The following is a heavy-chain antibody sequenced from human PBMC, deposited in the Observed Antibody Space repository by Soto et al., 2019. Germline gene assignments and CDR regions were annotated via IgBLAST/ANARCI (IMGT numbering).Heavy chain of an antibody. Sequence: QVQLVQSGAEEKKPGASVKVSCKASGYPFSNYAMHWVRQAPGQGLEWMGWINAGNGNSEYSQKFQGRVTITRDTSANTAYMELDSLRSEDTAVYYCATSTYCSSSTCYQWYGMDVWGQGTTVTVSS. CDR1: GYPFSNYA. D-gene: IGHD2-2*01. J-gene: IGHJ6*02. CDR2: INAGNGNS. V-gene: IGHV1-3*05. CDR3: ATSTYCSSSTCYQWYGMDV.